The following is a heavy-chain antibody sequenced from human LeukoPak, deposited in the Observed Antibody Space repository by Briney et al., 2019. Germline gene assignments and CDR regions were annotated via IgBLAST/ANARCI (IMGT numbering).Heavy chain of an antibody. CDR2: ISYDGSSK. Sequence: GGSLRLSCAASGFTFGSYAMRWVRQAPGKGLEWVAVISYDGSSKSYADSVKDRFTISRDNSKNTLSLQMNRLRTEDTAVYFCARGTGYYYYYDAMDVWGQGSTITVSS. CDR3: ARGTGYYYYYDAMDV. V-gene: IGHV3-30-3*01. J-gene: IGHJ6*02. D-gene: IGHD2-8*02. CDR1: GFTFGSYA.